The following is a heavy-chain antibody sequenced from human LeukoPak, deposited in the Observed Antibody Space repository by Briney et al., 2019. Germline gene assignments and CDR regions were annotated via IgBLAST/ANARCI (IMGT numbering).Heavy chain of an antibody. Sequence: GGSLRLSCAASGFTFSSYAMHWVRQAPGKGLEYVSAISSNGGSTYYANSVKGRFTISRDNSKNTLYLQMGSLRAEDMAVYYCARDLDEYYYDSSGPALDYWGQGTLVTVSS. CDR2: ISSNGGST. D-gene: IGHD3-22*01. J-gene: IGHJ4*02. CDR3: ARDLDEYYYDSSGPALDY. CDR1: GFTFSSYA. V-gene: IGHV3-64*01.